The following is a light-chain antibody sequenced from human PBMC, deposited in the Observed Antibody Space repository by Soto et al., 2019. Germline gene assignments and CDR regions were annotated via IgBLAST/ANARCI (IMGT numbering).Light chain of an antibody. CDR1: QGISSY. CDR2: AAS. V-gene: IGKV1-9*01. J-gene: IGKJ2*01. CDR3: QQLNNYLAYT. Sequence: DIQLTQSPSFLSASVGDTITITCRASQGISSYLAWYQQKPVKAPMLLIYAASTLQIGVPSRCSGSGSGTEFTLTISSLQPEDFATYYSQQLNNYLAYTFGQGTKLEIK.